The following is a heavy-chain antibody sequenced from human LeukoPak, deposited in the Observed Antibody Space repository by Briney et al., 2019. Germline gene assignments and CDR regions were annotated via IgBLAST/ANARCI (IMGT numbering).Heavy chain of an antibody. CDR1: GFTFSSYG. D-gene: IGHD3-10*01. CDR3: ARDLLLWFGELSGDSDY. V-gene: IGHV3-33*01. Sequence: PGGSLRLSCAASGFTFSSYGMHWVRQAPGKGLEWVADIWYDGSHKYYADPVKGRFTISRDNSKNTLHLQMNSLRAEDTAVYYCARDLLLWFGELSGDSDYWGQGTLVTVSS. J-gene: IGHJ4*02. CDR2: IWYDGSHK.